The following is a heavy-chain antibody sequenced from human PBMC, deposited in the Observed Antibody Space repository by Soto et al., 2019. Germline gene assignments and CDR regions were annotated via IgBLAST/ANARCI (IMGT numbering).Heavy chain of an antibody. Sequence: ASVKVSCKASGYTFTSYGISWVRQAPGQGLEWMGWISTYNGNTNYAQKLQGRVTITADESTRTVYLELSSLKSQDTALYYCARDSGAKLSSSWGQGTLVTVSS. CDR1: GYTFTSYG. V-gene: IGHV1-18*01. CDR3: ARDSGAKLSSS. D-gene: IGHD6-13*01. CDR2: ISTYNGNT. J-gene: IGHJ4*02.